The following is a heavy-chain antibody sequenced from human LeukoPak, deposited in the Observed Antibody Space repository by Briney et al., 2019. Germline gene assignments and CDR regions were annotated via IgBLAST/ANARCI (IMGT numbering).Heavy chain of an antibody. V-gene: IGHV3-23*01. CDR1: GFTFSSYA. D-gene: IGHD3-9*01. J-gene: IGHJ6*03. Sequence: LPGGSLRLSCAASGFTFSSYAMRWVRQAPGKGLECVSVIGVSGGRTCYADSVKGRFTISRDNSKSTLYLQMNSLRAEDTAVYYCAEEPIGYDILTGNYYYYYYMDVWGKGTTVTVSS. CDR2: IGVSGGRT. CDR3: AEEPIGYDILTGNYYYYYYMDV.